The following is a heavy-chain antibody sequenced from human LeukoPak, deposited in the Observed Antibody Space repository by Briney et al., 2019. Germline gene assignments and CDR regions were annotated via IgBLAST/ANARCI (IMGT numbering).Heavy chain of an antibody. CDR2: ISAYNGNT. CDR3: ARGWGYGVPRAPFLFDY. J-gene: IGHJ4*02. Sequence: ASVKVSFKASGYTFTSYGISWVRQAPGQGLEWMGWISAYNGNTNYAQKLQGRVTMTTDTSTSTAYMELRSLRSDDTAVYYCARGWGYGVPRAPFLFDYWGQGTLVTVSS. CDR1: GYTFTSYG. V-gene: IGHV1-18*01. D-gene: IGHD4-17*01.